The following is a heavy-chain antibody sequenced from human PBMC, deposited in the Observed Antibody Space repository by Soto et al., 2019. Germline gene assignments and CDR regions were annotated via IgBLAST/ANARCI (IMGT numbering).Heavy chain of an antibody. J-gene: IGHJ4*02. V-gene: IGHV3-23*01. D-gene: IGHD2-21*02. CDR3: AKDRNKLLVTVFDY. CDR1: GFTFKSYA. Sequence: EVQLLESGGDLVQPGGSLRLSCAASGFTFKSYAVSWVRQAPGKGLEWVSAISGSGGSTYYADSVKGRFTISRDNSKNTLYLQMNSLRAEDTAVYYCAKDRNKLLVTVFDYWGQGTLVTVSS. CDR2: ISGSGGST.